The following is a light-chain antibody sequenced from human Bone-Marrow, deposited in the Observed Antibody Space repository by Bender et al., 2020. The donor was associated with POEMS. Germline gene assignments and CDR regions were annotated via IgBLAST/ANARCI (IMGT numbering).Light chain of an antibody. J-gene: IGLJ2*01. CDR2: ADD. Sequence: QSVLTQPPSASGTPGQRVTISCSGGSIGRNPINWYQQLPGTAPRLVIYADDRRPSGVPNRFSASKSGSSASLAISGLQSEDAADYYCQSYDSSLSGSKVVFGGGTKLTVL. CDR1: SIGRNP. CDR3: QSYDSSLSGSKVV. V-gene: IGLV1-44*01.